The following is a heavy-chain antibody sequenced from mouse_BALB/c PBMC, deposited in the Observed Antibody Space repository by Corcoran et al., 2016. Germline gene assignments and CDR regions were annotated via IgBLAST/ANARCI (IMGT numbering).Heavy chain of an antibody. Sequence: QVQLQQSGAELMKPGASVKISCKATGYTFSSYWIEWVKQRPGHGLEWIGEILPGSGSTNYNEKFKGKATFTADTSSNTAYMQLSSPTSEDSAVYYCARSLTGFAYWGQGTLVTVSA. CDR3: ARSLTGFAY. CDR1: GYTFSSYW. J-gene: IGHJ3*01. D-gene: IGHD4-1*01. V-gene: IGHV1-9*01. CDR2: ILPGSGST.